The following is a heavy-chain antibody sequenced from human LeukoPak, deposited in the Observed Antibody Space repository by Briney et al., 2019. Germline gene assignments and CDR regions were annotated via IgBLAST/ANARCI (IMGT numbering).Heavy chain of an antibody. Sequence: ASVKVSCKASGYTFTSYGISGVRQAPGQGLEWMGWISAYNGNTNYAQKLQGRVTMTTDTSTSTAYMELRSLRSEDTAVYYCARGYCSRTSCQYYLEYWGQGTLVTVSS. D-gene: IGHD2-2*01. J-gene: IGHJ4*02. CDR3: ARGYCSRTSCQYYLEY. V-gene: IGHV1-18*01. CDR2: ISAYNGNT. CDR1: GYTFTSYG.